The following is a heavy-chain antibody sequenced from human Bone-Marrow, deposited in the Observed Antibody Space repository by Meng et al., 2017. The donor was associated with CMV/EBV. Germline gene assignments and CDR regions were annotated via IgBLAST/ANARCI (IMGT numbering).Heavy chain of an antibody. CDR1: GFTFSKAW. D-gene: IGHD3-10*01. Sequence: SGFTFSKAWMSWVRQAPGKGLEWVGRIKSKTDGETTEYAAPAKGRFTISRDDSKNTLYLQMSSLKIEDTAVYYCTTPESYYKFDYWGQGTLVTVSS. CDR3: TTPESYYKFDY. V-gene: IGHV3-15*01. J-gene: IGHJ4*02. CDR2: IKSKTDGETT.